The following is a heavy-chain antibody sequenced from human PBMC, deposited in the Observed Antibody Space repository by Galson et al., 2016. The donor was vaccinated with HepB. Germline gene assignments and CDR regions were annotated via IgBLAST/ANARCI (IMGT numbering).Heavy chain of an antibody. CDR3: ARGDCRSSTCYVFWFDP. CDR2: IRKKANNYAT. CDR1: GFTFSDSA. J-gene: IGHJ5*02. Sequence: SLRLSCAASGFTFSDSAMHWVRQPSGKGLEWVGRIRKKANNYATSYGASVKGRFTISRDNGKNSLYLQMGSLRAEDTAGYYCARGDCRSSTCYVFWFDPGGQGTLVTVSS. D-gene: IGHD2-2*01. V-gene: IGHV3-73*01.